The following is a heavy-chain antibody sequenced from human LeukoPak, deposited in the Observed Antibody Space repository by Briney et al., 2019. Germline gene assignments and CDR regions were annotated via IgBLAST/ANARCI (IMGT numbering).Heavy chain of an antibody. D-gene: IGHD2-15*01. CDR2: ISGSGGST. Sequence: PGGSLRLSCAASGFTFSSYAMSWVRQAPGKGLEWVSAISGSGGSTYYADSVKGRFTISRDNAKNSLYLQMNSLRAEDTAVYYCARGVVDLDYWGQGTLVTVSS. V-gene: IGHV3-23*01. CDR3: ARGVVDLDY. J-gene: IGHJ4*02. CDR1: GFTFSSYA.